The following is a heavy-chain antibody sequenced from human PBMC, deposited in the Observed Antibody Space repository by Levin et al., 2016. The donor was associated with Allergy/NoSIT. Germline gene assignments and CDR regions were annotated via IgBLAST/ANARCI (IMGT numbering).Heavy chain of an antibody. V-gene: IGHV4-59*01. D-gene: IGHD3-10*01. CDR3: ARGQGWFGEFYPEYFQH. Sequence: SETLSLTCTVSGGSISSYYWSWIRQPPGKGLEWIGYIYYSGSTNYNPSLKSRVTISVDTSKNQFSLKLSSVTAADTAVYYCARGQGWFGEFYPEYFQHWGQGTLVTVSS. CDR1: GGSISSYY. J-gene: IGHJ1*01. CDR2: IYYSGST.